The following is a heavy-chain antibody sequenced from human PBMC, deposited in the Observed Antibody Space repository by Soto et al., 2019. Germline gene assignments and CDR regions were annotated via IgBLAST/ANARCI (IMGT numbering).Heavy chain of an antibody. CDR2: FLASGGNT. J-gene: IGHJ4*02. CDR3: ARGGATIFGVIDS. V-gene: IGHV1-46*01. CDR1: GYSFFSYY. Sequence: ASVKVSCKASGYSFFSYYIHWVRQAPGQGLEWMGRFLASGGNTFYAQRFRGRVSMTRDTSSTNTVSLELTSLTSDDTAVYYCARGGATIFGVIDSWGQGTRVTVS. D-gene: IGHD3-3*02.